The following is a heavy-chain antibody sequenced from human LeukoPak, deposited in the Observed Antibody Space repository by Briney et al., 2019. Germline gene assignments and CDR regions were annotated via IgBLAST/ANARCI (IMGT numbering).Heavy chain of an antibody. V-gene: IGHV4-39*01. D-gene: IGHD5-18*01. CDR2: IYYSGNT. J-gene: IGHJ4*02. Sequence: ASETLSLTCTVSGGSISSSSYYWGWIRQPPGKGLEWIGSIYYSGNTYYNASLKSQVSISIDTSKNQFSLKLSSVTAADTAVYYCARRRGYSSVDYWGQGTLVTVSS. CDR1: GGSISSSSYY. CDR3: ARRRGYSSVDY.